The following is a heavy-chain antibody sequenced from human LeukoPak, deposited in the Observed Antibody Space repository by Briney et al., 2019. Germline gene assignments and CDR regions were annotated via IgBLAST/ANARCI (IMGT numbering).Heavy chain of an antibody. CDR2: IWYDGSNK. J-gene: IGHJ3*02. D-gene: IGHD3-16*01. V-gene: IGHV3-33*01. CDR1: GFTFSSYG. CDR3: ARDRKRLHAFDI. Sequence: PGRSLRLSCAASGFTFSSYGMHWVRQAPGKGLEWVAVIWYDGSNKYYADSVKGRFTISRGNSKNTLYLQMNSLRAEDTAVYYCARDRKRLHAFDIWGQGTMVTVSS.